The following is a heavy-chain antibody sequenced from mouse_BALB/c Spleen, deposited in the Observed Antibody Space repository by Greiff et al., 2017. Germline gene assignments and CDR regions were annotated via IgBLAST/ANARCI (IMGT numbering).Heavy chain of an antibody. J-gene: IGHJ2*01. CDR2: ISTYYGDA. CDR3: ARSPARATRYFDY. D-gene: IGHD3-1*01. V-gene: IGHV1S137*01. Sequence: VQLQQSGAELVRPGVSVKISCKGSGYTFTDYAMHWVKQSHAKSLEWIGVISTYYGDASYNQKFKGKATMTVDKSSSTAYMELARLTSEDSAIYYCARSPARATRYFDYWGQGTTLTVSS. CDR1: GYTFTDYA.